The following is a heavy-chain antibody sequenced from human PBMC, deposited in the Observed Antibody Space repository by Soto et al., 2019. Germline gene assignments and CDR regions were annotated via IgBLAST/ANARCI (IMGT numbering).Heavy chain of an antibody. D-gene: IGHD5-18*01. V-gene: IGHV3-21*01. CDR3: AREIRRYTYGSSHNWFYP. Sequence: PGGSLRLSCAASGFTFSTYTMHWVRQAPGKGLEWVSSISSSGSSIYYADSMTGRFTISRDNAKNSLFLHMNGLRAEDTAMYYCAREIRRYTYGSSHNWFYPWGQGTLVTVSS. CDR1: GFTFSTYT. J-gene: IGHJ5*02. CDR2: ISSSGSSI.